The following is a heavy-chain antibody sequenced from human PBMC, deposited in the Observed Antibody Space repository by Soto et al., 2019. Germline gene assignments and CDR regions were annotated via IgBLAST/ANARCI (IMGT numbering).Heavy chain of an antibody. D-gene: IGHD3-10*01. CDR3: AKGIWFGELLYPD. J-gene: IGHJ4*02. CDR1: GFTFSSYA. V-gene: IGHV3-23*01. CDR2: ISGSGGST. Sequence: EVQLLESGGGLVQPGGSLRLSCAASGFTFSSYAMSWVRQAPGKGLVWVSAISGSGGSTYYADSVKGRFTISRDNSKNTLYLQMNSLRAEDTAVYYCAKGIWFGELLYPDWGQGTLVTVSS.